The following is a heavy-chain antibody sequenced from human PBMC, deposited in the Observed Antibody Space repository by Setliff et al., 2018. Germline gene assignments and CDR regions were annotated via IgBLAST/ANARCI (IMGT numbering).Heavy chain of an antibody. V-gene: IGHV4-61*09. D-gene: IGHD3-22*01. CDR3: ARAPRYFDPTGSYFDF. J-gene: IGHJ4*02. CDR1: GDSISSRTYY. Sequence: SETLSLTCTVSGDSISSRTYYWSWIRQPAGKGLEWIGHIYTSWSTIYNPSLKSRVTISVDTSKNQFSLKLTSVTAADTAVYYCARAPRYFDPTGSYFDFWGQGTLVTVSS. CDR2: IYTSWST.